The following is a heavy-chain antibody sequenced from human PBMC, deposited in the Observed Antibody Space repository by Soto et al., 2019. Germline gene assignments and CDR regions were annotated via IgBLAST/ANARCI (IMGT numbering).Heavy chain of an antibody. CDR2: IIPIFGTA. V-gene: IGHV1-69*06. CDR1: GGTFSSYA. J-gene: IGHJ6*02. Sequence: GASVKVSCKASGGTFSSYAISWVRQAPGQGLEWMGGIIPIFGTANYAQKFQGRVTITADKSTSTAYMELSSLRSEDTAVYYCAYSAPSWQLERRIDYYYYYGMDVWGQGTTVTVSS. CDR3: AYSAPSWQLERRIDYYYYYGMDV. D-gene: IGHD1-1*01.